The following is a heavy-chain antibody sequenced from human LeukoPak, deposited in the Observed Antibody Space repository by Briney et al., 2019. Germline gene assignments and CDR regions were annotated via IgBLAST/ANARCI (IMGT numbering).Heavy chain of an antibody. CDR3: ARVEYSSSSFWFDP. D-gene: IGHD6-6*01. CDR1: GGSLSSGDYY. CDR2: IYYSGST. V-gene: IGHV4-30-4*01. Sequence: SETLSLTCTVSGGSLSSGDYYWSWIRQPPGKGLEWIGYIYYSGSTYYNPSLKSRVTISVDTSKNQFSLKLSSVTAADTAVYYCARVEYSSSSFWFDPWGQGTLVTVSS. J-gene: IGHJ5*02.